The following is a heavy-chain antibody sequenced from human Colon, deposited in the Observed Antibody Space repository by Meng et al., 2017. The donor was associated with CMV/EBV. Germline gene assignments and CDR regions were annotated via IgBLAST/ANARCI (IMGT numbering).Heavy chain of an antibody. J-gene: IGHJ3*01. Sequence: GGSLRLSCSAPGASLTDAWMSWVRQVPGKGLEWVGRIKSKSFGAATDYAAPVKGRFVISRDDSRNTLYLQMNSLKAEDTAVYYCAAPDSFDVWGQGTKVTVSS. CDR1: GASLTDAW. CDR2: IKSKSFGAAT. CDR3: AAPDSFDV. V-gene: IGHV3-15*01. D-gene: IGHD6-25*01.